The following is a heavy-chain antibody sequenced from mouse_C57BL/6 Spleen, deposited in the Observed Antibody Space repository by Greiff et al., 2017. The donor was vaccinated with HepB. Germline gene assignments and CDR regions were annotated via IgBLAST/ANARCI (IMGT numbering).Heavy chain of an antibody. Sequence: VKLMESGPGLVQPSQSLSITCTVSGFSLTSYGVHWVRQSPGKGLEWLGVIWSGGSTDYNAAFISRLSISKDNSKSQVFFKMNSLQADDTAIYYCARNQIYYGSSYDWYFDVWGTGTTVTVSS. J-gene: IGHJ1*03. V-gene: IGHV2-2*01. D-gene: IGHD1-1*01. CDR3: ARNQIYYGSSYDWYFDV. CDR2: IWSGGST. CDR1: GFSLTSYG.